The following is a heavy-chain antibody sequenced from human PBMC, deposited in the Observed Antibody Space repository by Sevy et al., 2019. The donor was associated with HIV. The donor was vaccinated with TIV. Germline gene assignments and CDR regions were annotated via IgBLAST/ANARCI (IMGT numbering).Heavy chain of an antibody. CDR3: ASGRVAIYAGARAYSYYGMDV. CDR2: TYNKPYNYNT. J-gene: IGHJ6*02. D-gene: IGHD3-16*01. Sequence: GGSLRLSCVASGFSFSDLYMDWVRQAPGKGLEWVGRTYNKPYNYNTEKAASVKVRFTISRKVSKNSPYLRMKSLRTVDTAVCYWASGRVAIYAGARAYSYYGMDVWGQGTTVTVSS. CDR1: GFSFSDLY. V-gene: IGHV3-72*01.